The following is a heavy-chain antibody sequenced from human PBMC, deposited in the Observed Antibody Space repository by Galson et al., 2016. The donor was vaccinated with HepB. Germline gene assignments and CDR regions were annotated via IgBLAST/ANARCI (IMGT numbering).Heavy chain of an antibody. V-gene: IGHV1-69*13. J-gene: IGHJ6*02. CDR1: RISFSSSA. Sequence: SVKVSCKASRISFSSSAVSWVRQAPGHGLEWMGGIVPISGTTQYAQNFRDRLTITAGAPASTPADPSTTTVYMTLSSLKSDDTAVYFCVRGKDIVVVPTAEPYFYGLDVWGQGTLVTVSS. CDR3: VRGKDIVVVPTAEPYFYGLDV. D-gene: IGHD2-21*01. CDR2: IVPISGTT.